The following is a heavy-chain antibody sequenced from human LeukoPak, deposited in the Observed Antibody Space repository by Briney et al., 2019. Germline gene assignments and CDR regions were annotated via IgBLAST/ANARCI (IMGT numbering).Heavy chain of an antibody. J-gene: IGHJ4*02. CDR2: INPSGGST. CDR3: AREVIAVAGTGGLDY. Sequence: GSVRVSCKASGDTFTSYYMHWVRQAPGQGLEWMGIINPSGGSTSYAQKFQGRVTMTRDTSTSTVYMELSSLRPEDTAVYYCAREVIAVAGTGGLDYWGQGTLVTVSS. CDR1: GDTFTSYY. V-gene: IGHV1-46*01. D-gene: IGHD6-19*01.